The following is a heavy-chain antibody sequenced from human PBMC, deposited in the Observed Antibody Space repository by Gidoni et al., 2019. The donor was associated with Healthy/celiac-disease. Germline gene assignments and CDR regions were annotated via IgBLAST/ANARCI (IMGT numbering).Heavy chain of an antibody. CDR1: GFTFSSYA. Sequence: QVQLVESGGGVVQPGRSLRLSCAASGFTFSSYAMHWVRQAPGKGLEWVAVISYDGSNKYYADSVKGRFTISRDNSKNTLYLQMNSLRAEDTAVYYCARGSPVYYFDYWGQGTLVTVSS. V-gene: IGHV3-30*01. CDR3: ARGSPVYYFDY. J-gene: IGHJ4*02. CDR2: ISYDGSNK.